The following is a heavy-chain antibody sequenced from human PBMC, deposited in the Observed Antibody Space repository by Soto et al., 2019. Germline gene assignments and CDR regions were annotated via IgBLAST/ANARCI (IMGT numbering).Heavy chain of an antibody. Sequence: EVQLLESGGDLIQPGGSLRLSCAASGFTFNIYAMTCVRQAPGKGLEWVSAISRYGDFTYYADSVEGRFTISRDNSKNTPYLQRNSLRAEDTAVYYCAKDRYLDHDSRGYLFDNWGQGTLVTVSS. D-gene: IGHD3-22*01. CDR3: AKDRYLDHDSRGYLFDN. V-gene: IGHV3-23*01. J-gene: IGHJ4*02. CDR2: ISRYGDFT. CDR1: GFTFNIYA.